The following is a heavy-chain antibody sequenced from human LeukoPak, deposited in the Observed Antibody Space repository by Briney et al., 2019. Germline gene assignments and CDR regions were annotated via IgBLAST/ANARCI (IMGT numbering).Heavy chain of an antibody. V-gene: IGHV1-69*13. CDR3: ARDQGGYCSGGSCYSSWFDP. CDR2: IIPIFGTA. CDR1: GGTFSSYA. Sequence: GASVKASCKASGGTFSSYAISWVRQAPGQGLEWMGGIIPIFGTANYAQKFQGRVTITADESTSTAYMELSSLRSEDTAVYYCARDQGGYCSGGSCYSSWFDPWGQGTLVTVSS. D-gene: IGHD2-15*01. J-gene: IGHJ5*02.